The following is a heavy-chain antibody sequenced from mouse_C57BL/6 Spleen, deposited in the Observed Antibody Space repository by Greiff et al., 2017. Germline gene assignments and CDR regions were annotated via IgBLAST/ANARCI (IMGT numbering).Heavy chain of an antibody. J-gene: IGHJ4*01. CDR1: GFTFSDYG. D-gene: IGHD1-1*01. V-gene: IGHV5-17*01. CDR2: ISSGSSTI. Sequence: EVQVVESGGGLVKPGGSLKLSCAASGFTFSDYGMHWVRQAPEKGLEWVAYISSGSSTIYYADTVKGRFTISRDNAKNTLFLQMTSLRSEDTAMYYCARGVTTVVATPYAMDSWGQGTSVPVSS. CDR3: ARGVTTVVATPYAMDS.